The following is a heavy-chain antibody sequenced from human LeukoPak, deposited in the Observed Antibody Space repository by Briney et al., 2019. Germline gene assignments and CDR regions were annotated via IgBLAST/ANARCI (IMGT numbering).Heavy chain of an antibody. CDR3: AKDLSKSRITTVRGVPSPSDY. V-gene: IGHV3-23*01. D-gene: IGHD3-10*01. Sequence: GGCLRLSCAASGFTFSSYAMSWVRQAPGKGLEWVSAISGSGGSTYYADSVKGRFTISRDNSKNTLYLQMNSLRAEDTAVYYCAKDLSKSRITTVRGVPSPSDYWGQGTLVTVSS. J-gene: IGHJ4*02. CDR1: GFTFSSYA. CDR2: ISGSGGST.